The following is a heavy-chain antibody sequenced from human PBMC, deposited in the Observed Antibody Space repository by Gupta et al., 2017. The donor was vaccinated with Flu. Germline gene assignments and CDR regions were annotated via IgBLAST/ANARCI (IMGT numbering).Heavy chain of an antibody. J-gene: IGHJ6*02. CDR3: ARDRAGDGMDG. CDR1: GFMFSDYG. D-gene: IGHD3-16*01. Sequence: QVQLVGSGGGVVQPGRSLRLSCVASGFMFSDYGIHWVRQAPGKGLVWGAVIWLDASNQYADSVKGRFTISRDNSKNTVYLQVNSLRTDDTAVYYCARDRAGDGMDGWGQGTTVTVSS. V-gene: IGHV3-33*01. CDR2: IWLDASNQ.